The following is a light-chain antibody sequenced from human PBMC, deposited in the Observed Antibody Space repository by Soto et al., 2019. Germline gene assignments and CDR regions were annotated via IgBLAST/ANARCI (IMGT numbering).Light chain of an antibody. Sequence: EILFTQSPGTLSLSPGERATLSCRASQSVSSNYLAWYQQKPGQAPKVLIYRASSRATGIPDRFSGSGSGTDFTLTISRLEPEDFAFYYCQQRSNWPPITFGQGTRLEIK. CDR3: QQRSNWPPIT. CDR1: QSVSSNY. J-gene: IGKJ5*01. V-gene: IGKV3D-20*02. CDR2: RAS.